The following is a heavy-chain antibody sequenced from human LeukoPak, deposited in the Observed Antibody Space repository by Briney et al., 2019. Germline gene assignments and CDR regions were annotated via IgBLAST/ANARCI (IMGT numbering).Heavy chain of an antibody. J-gene: IGHJ4*02. CDR1: GFTFSTYS. D-gene: IGHD1-26*01. CDR2: ISSSSSSK. CDR3: ARDPYTGSDGFDY. V-gene: IGHV3-48*01. Sequence: PGGSLRLSCAASGFTFSTYSMNWVRQAPGKGLEWVSFISSSSSSKYYADSVKGRFTISRDNAKDSLYLQTNSLRAEDTAVYYCARDPYTGSDGFDYCGQGTLVTVSS.